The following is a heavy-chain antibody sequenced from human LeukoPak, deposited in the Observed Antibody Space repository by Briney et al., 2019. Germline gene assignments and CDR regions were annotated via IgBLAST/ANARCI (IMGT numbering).Heavy chain of an antibody. Sequence: GGSLRLSCAASGFTFSSYGMSWVRQAPGKGLEWVSAISGSGGSTYYADSVKGRFTISRDNSKNTLYLQMNSLRAEDTAVYYCARRAGAYSHPYDYWGQGTLVTVSS. V-gene: IGHV3-23*01. CDR1: GFTFSSYG. CDR2: ISGSGGST. CDR3: ARRAGAYSHPYDY. D-gene: IGHD4/OR15-4a*01. J-gene: IGHJ4*02.